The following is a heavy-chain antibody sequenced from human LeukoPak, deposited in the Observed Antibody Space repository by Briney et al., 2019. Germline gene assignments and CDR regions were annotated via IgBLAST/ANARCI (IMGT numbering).Heavy chain of an antibody. J-gene: IGHJ5*02. CDR2: INHSGST. D-gene: IGHD6-13*01. CDR3: ASISGIAAAGTTPRFDP. Sequence: SDTLSLTCAVYGGSFSGYYWSWIRQPPGKGLEWIGEINHSGSTNYNPSLKSRVTISVDTSKNQFSLKLSSVIAADTAVYYCASISGIAAAGTTPRFDPWGQGTLVTVSS. CDR1: GGSFSGYY. V-gene: IGHV4-34*01.